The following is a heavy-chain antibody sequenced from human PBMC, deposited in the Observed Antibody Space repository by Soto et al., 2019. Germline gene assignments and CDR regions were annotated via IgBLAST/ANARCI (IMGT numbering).Heavy chain of an antibody. CDR3: AQCGGDCYAPDY. CDR1: GGTFSSYA. V-gene: IGHV1-69*13. D-gene: IGHD2-21*02. Sequence: GASVKVSCKASGGTFSSYAISWVRQAPGQGLEWMGGIIPIFGTANYAQKFQGRVTITADESTSTAYMELSSLRSEDTAAYYCAQCGGDCYAPDYWGQGTLVTVSS. J-gene: IGHJ4*02. CDR2: IIPIFGTA.